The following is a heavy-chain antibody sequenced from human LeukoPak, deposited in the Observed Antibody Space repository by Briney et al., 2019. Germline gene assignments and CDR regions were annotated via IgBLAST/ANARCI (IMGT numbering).Heavy chain of an antibody. CDR1: GFTVSSNY. V-gene: IGHV3-66*01. CDR2: IYSGGST. D-gene: IGHD3-22*01. CDR3: ARFKPSMIVVVKDYFDY. Sequence: PGGSLRLSCAASGFTVSSNYMSWVRQAPGKGLEWVSVIYSGGSTYYADSVKGRFTISRDNSKNTLYLQMNSLRAEDTAVYYCARFKPSMIVVVKDYFDYWGQGTLVTVSS. J-gene: IGHJ4*02.